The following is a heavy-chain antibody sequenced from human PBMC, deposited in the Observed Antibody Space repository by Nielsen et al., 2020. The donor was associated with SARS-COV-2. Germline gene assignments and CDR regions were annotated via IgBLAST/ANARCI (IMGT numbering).Heavy chain of an antibody. D-gene: IGHD3-3*01. CDR1: RGSFSGYY. J-gene: IGHJ6*02. CDR3: VGESITIFGVVSHYYYYGMDV. V-gene: IGHV4-34*01. CDR2: IDHTGST. Sequence: SETLSLTCAVYRGSFSGYYWSWIRQPPGKGLEWIGEIDHTGSTNYNPSLKSRVTMSVDTSNDQFSLKLSSVTAADTAVYYCVGESITIFGVVSHYYYYGMDVWGQGTTVTVSS.